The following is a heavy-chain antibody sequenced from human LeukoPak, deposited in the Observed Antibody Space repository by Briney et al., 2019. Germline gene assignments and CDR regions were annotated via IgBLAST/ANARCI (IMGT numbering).Heavy chain of an antibody. J-gene: IGHJ5*02. Sequence: PGGSLRLSCAASGFTFGKDAMYWGRQAPGKGLEWGSGISGRGGGTYFADSVKGRFTISRDNSKNTLYRQMPSLRGADPGVYYCAKPTPYYDTLPGYSPPYHWFAPWGQGTLVTVSS. D-gene: IGHD3-9*01. V-gene: IGHV3-23*01. CDR2: ISGRGGGT. CDR3: AKPTPYYDTLPGYSPPYHWFAP. CDR1: GFTFGKDA.